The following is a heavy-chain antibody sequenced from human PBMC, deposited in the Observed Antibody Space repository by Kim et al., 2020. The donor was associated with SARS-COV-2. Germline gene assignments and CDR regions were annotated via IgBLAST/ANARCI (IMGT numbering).Heavy chain of an antibody. Sequence: SETLSLTCTVSGGSISSSSYYWGWIRQPPGKGLEWIGSIYYSGSTYYNPSLKSRVTISVDTSKNQFSLKLSSVTAADTAVYYCASKYYGDYEEYFQHWGQGTLVTVSS. CDR2: IYYSGST. D-gene: IGHD4-17*01. J-gene: IGHJ1*01. CDR3: ASKYYGDYEEYFQH. V-gene: IGHV4-39*01. CDR1: GGSISSSSYY.